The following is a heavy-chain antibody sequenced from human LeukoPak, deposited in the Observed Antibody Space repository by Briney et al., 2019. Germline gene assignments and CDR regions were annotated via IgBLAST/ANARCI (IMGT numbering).Heavy chain of an antibody. V-gene: IGHV3-23*01. CDR2: ISGSGGST. J-gene: IGHJ4*02. CDR3: SKPYPGGYGQPWDY. D-gene: IGHD5-12*01. CDR1: GFTFSSYA. Sequence: GGSLRLSCAASGFTFSSYAMSWVRQAPGQGLEWVSAISGSGGSTYYAHSLKGRFTISTDNSKNTPYLQLNSLTPDDTAVYYCSKPYPGGYGQPWDYWGQGTLVTVSS.